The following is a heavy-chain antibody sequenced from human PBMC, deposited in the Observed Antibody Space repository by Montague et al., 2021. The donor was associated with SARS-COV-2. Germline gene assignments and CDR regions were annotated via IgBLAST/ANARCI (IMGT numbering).Heavy chain of an antibody. CDR2: ITGSGGGT. CDR3: AKDQVYSGSYFAD. J-gene: IGHJ4*02. D-gene: IGHD1-26*01. CDR1: GFPFSSYA. Sequence: SLRLSCAASGFPFSSYAMSWFRQAPGKGLEWVSAITGSGGGTYYSGSVKGRFTISKDNSKNMLYLQMNSLRAEDTAVYYCAKDQVYSGSYFADWGQGTLVTVSS. V-gene: IGHV3-23*01.